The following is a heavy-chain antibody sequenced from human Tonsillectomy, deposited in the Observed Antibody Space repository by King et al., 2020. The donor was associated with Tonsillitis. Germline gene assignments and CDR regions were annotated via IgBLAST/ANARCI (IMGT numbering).Heavy chain of an antibody. D-gene: IGHD4-17*01. J-gene: IGHJ4*02. CDR3: ARHYDYGDYELFDY. V-gene: IGHV4-59*08. CDR1: GGSISIYY. Sequence: LQLQESGPGLVKPSETLSLTCSVSGGSISIYYWSWIRQPPGKGLEWIGYIYYSGSTSYNPSLKSRVTISVDTSKNQFSLKLSSVTAADTAVYYCARHYDYGDYELFDYWGQGTLVTVSS. CDR2: IYYSGST.